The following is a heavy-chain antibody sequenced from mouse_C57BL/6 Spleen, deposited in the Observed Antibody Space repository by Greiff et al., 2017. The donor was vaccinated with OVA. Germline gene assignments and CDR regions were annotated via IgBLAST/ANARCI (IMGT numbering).Heavy chain of an antibody. V-gene: IGHV1-15*01. CDR1: GYTFTDYE. CDR2: LDPETGGT. CDR3: TRTTEVPGAG. D-gene: IGHD1-1*01. J-gene: IGHJ3*02. Sequence: VKLMESGAELVRPGASVTLSCKASGYTFTDYEMHWVKPTPVHGLEWIGALDPETGGTAYNQKFKGKAILTADKSSSTAYMELRSLTSEDSAVYYCTRTTEVPGAGWGKGTLVTVSA.